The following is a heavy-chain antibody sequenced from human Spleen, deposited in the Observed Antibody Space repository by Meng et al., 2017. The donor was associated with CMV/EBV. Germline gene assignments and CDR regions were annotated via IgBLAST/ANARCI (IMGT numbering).Heavy chain of an antibody. CDR2: ISSSSSYI. J-gene: IGHJ4*02. D-gene: IGHD2-15*01. CDR1: GFTFSSYE. Sequence: GGSLRLSCAASGFTFSSYEMNWVRQAPGKGLEWVSSISSSSSYIYYADSVKGRFTISRDNAKNSLYLQMNSLRAEDTAVYYCARDSGYGGTRPFDYWGQGTLVTVSS. V-gene: IGHV3-21*01. CDR3: ARDSGYGGTRPFDY.